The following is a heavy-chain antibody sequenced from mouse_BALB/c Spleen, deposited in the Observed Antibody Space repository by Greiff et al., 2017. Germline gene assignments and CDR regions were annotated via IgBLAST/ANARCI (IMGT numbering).Heavy chain of an antibody. CDR3: ARGDYGYYFDY. V-gene: IGHV5-9-3*01. D-gene: IGHD2-2*01. CDR2: ISSGGSYT. CDR1: GFTFSSYA. Sequence: EVKVEESGGGLVKPGGSLKLSCAASGFTFSSYAMSWVRQTPEKRLEWVATISSGGSYTYYPDSVKGRFTISRDNAKNTLYLQMSSLRSEDTAMYYCARGDYGYYFDYWGQGTTLTVSS. J-gene: IGHJ2*01.